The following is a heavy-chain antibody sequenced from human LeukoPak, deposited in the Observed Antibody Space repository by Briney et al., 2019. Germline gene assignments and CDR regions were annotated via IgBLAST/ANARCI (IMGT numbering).Heavy chain of an antibody. CDR2: ISSSSTYI. CDR1: GFTFSSYW. D-gene: IGHD1/OR15-1a*01. Sequence: PGGSLRLSCAASGFTFSSYWMSWVRQAPGTGLEWVSSISSSSTYIYYADSVKGRFTISRDNAKNSLSLQMNSLRAEDTAVYYCAREALNMYYGMDVWGQGTTVTVSS. J-gene: IGHJ6*02. V-gene: IGHV3-21*03. CDR3: AREALNMYYGMDV.